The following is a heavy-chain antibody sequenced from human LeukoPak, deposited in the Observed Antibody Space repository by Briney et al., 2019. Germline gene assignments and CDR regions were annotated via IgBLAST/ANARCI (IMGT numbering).Heavy chain of an antibody. D-gene: IGHD6-19*01. CDR1: GGSISSYY. J-gene: IGHJ3*02. Sequence: SETLSLTCTVSGGSISSYYWSWIRQPPGKGLEWIGYIYYSGSTYYKSSLKSRVTISVDTSKNQFSLKLSSVTAADTAVYYCVREGWQWLVHAFDIWGQGTMVTGSS. CDR3: VREGWQWLVHAFDI. CDR2: IYYSGST. V-gene: IGHV4-59*12.